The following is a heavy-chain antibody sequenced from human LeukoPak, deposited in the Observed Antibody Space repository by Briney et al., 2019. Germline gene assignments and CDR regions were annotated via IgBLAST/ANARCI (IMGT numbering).Heavy chain of an antibody. V-gene: IGHV4-59*12. D-gene: IGHD3-10*01. J-gene: IGHJ5*02. Sequence: SETLSLTCTVSGGSISSYYWSWIRQPPGKGLEWIGYIYNSGTTNYNPSLKSRVTISVDTSKNQFSLKLSSVTAADTAVYYCARYYYGSGSFHNWFDPWGQGTLVTVSS. CDR3: ARYYYGSGSFHNWFDP. CDR2: IYNSGTT. CDR1: GGSISSYY.